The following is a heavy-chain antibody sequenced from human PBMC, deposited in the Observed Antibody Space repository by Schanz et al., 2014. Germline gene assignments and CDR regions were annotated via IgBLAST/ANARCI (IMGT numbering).Heavy chain of an antibody. CDR2: INQSGTT. V-gene: IGHV4-34*09. CDR1: GFTFRDYY. CDR3: ARDRGHGDLPGDI. J-gene: IGHJ3*02. D-gene: IGHD4-17*01. Sequence: QVQLVESGGGVVQPGRSLRLSCAASGFTFRDYYMSWIRQPPGKGLEWIGEINQSGTTNYNPSLKSRVTMSVDTSKNQFSLNLSSATAADTAVYYCARDRGHGDLPGDIWGQGTMVTVSS.